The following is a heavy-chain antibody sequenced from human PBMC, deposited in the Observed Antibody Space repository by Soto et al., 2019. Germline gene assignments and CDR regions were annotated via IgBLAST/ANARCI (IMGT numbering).Heavy chain of an antibody. J-gene: IGHJ6*02. CDR2: ISAYNGNT. V-gene: IGHV1-18*04. CDR3: ARDIRLLCFGELIGHYYYRIDV. Sequence: ASVKVSCKASGYTFTSYGISWVRQAPGQGLEWMGWISAYNGNTNYAQKLQGRVTMTTDTSTSTAYMELRSLRSDDTAVYYCARDIRLLCFGELIGHYYYRIDVWGQGTTVTV. CDR1: GYTFTSYG. D-gene: IGHD3-10*01.